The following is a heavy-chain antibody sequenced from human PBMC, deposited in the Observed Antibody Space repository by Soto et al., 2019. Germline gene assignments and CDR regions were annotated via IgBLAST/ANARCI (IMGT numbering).Heavy chain of an antibody. CDR3: ARGQLLWFGELFSYYYGMDV. D-gene: IGHD3-10*01. CDR2: IYYSGST. V-gene: IGHV4-61*01. J-gene: IGHJ6*02. CDR1: GGSVSSGSYY. Sequence: PSETLSLTCTVSGGSVSSGSYYWSWIRQPPGKGLEWIGYIYYSGSTNYNPSLKSRVTISVDTSKTQFSLKLSSVTAADTAVYYCARGQLLWFGELFSYYYGMDVWGQGTTVT.